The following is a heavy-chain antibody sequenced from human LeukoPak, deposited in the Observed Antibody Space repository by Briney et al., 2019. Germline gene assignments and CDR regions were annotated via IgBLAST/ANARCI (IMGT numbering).Heavy chain of an antibody. D-gene: IGHD2-8*01. CDR3: AREGYQYCTTTDRALYGMDV. CDR2: ISKSGSTI. J-gene: IGHJ6*02. Sequence: PGGSLRLSCAASGFTFSDYYMSWIRQAPGKGLEWVSYISKSGSTIYYADSVKGRFTISRDNAKNSLYLQMNSLRTEDTAVYYCAREGYQYCTTTDRALYGMDVWGQGTTVTVSS. V-gene: IGHV3-11*01. CDR1: GFTFSDYY.